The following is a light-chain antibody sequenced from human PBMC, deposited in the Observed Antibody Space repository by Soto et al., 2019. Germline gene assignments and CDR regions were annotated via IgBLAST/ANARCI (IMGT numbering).Light chain of an antibody. CDR2: SNN. J-gene: IGLJ3*02. CDR3: AAWDDSLNRWV. CDR1: SSNIGSNT. Sequence: HSVLTQPPSASGTPGQRVTISCSGSSSNIGSNTVNWYQQLPGTAPKLLIYSNNQRPSGVPDRFSGSKSGTSASLAISGLQSEDEADYSCAAWDDSLNRWVFGGGTKVTVL. V-gene: IGLV1-44*01.